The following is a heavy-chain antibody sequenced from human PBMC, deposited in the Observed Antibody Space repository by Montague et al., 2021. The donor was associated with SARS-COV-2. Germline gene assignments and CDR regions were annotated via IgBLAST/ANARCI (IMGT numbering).Heavy chain of an antibody. CDR3: ASSYYYGSGTYVYNYYMDV. J-gene: IGHJ6*03. D-gene: IGHD3-10*01. V-gene: IGHV4-39*01. CDR1: GGSVSSSPYY. CDR2: ISYSGRT. Sequence: SETLSLTCTVSGGSVSSSPYYWGWIRQPPGRGLEWVGGISYSGRTSFSRSLKSRLTISVDSSENQFSLRLSSVTAADTAVYYCASSYYYGSGTYVYNYYMDVWGKGTTVTVS.